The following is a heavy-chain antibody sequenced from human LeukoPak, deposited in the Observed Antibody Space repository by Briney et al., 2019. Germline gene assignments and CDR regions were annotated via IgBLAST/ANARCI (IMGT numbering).Heavy chain of an antibody. CDR1: GYTFTSYG. CDR3: ARSSTYYYDSSGYAPVDY. J-gene: IGHJ4*02. CDR2: ISAYNGNT. V-gene: IGHV1-18*01. Sequence: GASVKVSCKASGYTFTSYGISRVRQAPGQGLEWMGWISAYNGNTNYAQKLQGRVTMTTDTSTSTAYMELRSLRSDDTAVYYCARSSTYYYDSSGYAPVDYWGQGTLVTVSS. D-gene: IGHD3-22*01.